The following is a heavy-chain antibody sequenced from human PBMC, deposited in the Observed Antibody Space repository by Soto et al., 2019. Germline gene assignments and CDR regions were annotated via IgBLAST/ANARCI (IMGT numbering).Heavy chain of an antibody. V-gene: IGHV4-34*01. CDR3: ARGYYYGSGSYYYYYYGMDV. Sequence: SETLSLTCAVYGGSFSGYYWSWIRQPPGKGLEWIGEINHSGSTNYNPSLKSRVTISVDTSKNQFSLKLSSVTAADTAVYYCARGYYYGSGSYYYYYYGMDVWGQGTTVTVSS. J-gene: IGHJ6*02. CDR2: INHSGST. D-gene: IGHD3-10*01. CDR1: GGSFSGYY.